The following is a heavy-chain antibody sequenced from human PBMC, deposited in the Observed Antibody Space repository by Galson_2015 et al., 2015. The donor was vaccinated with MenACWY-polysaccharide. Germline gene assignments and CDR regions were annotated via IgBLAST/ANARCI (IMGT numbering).Heavy chain of an antibody. CDR2: INQDGSER. CDR1: GFTFGHYW. V-gene: IGHV3-7*01. Sequence: SLRLSCAASGFTFGHYWTDWVRQAPGKGLEWVANINQDGSERNYVDSVKGRFTISRDNAKNTLYLQMNSLRVEDTAVYYCARILYYWGQGTLVTVSP. J-gene: IGHJ4*02. CDR3: ARILYY.